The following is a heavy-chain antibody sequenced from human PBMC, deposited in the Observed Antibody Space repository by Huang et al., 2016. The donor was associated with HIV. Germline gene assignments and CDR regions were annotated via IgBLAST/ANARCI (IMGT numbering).Heavy chain of an antibody. J-gene: IGHJ3*02. V-gene: IGHV4-34*01. CDR3: AIIWHLAARRAFDI. D-gene: IGHD6-6*01. Sequence: QVQLQQWGAGLLKPSETLSLTCAVYGGSFSGYYWSWLRQPPGKGLEWIGEINHSGSTNYNPSLKSRGTISLDTSKNQFSLKLSSVTATDTAVYYCAIIWHLAARRAFDIWGQGTMVTVSS. CDR1: GGSFSGYY. CDR2: INHSGST.